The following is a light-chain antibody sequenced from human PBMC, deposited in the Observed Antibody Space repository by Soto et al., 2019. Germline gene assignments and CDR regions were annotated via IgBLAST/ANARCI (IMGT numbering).Light chain of an antibody. CDR3: LQSDTFPYT. V-gene: IGKV1D-12*01. CDR1: QEIDRW. J-gene: IGKJ2*01. Sequence: DIQMTQSPSSVSASVGDRVTISCRASQEIDRWLAWFQHKPGKAPKLLISTASSLQSGVPSRFSGSGSGTDFTLTIASLQFEDFATYYCLQSDTFPYTFGLGTKLEIK. CDR2: TAS.